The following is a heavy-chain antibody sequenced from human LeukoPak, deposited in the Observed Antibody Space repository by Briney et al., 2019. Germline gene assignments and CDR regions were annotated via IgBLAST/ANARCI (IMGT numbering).Heavy chain of an antibody. CDR1: GGSISSSSYY. V-gene: IGHV4-39*07. D-gene: IGHD6-13*01. Sequence: SETLSLTCTVSGGSISSSSYYWGWIRQPPGKGLEWIGSIYYSGSTYYNPSLKSRVTISVDTSKNQFSLKLSSVTAADTAVYYCARGGSSRPFDYWGQGTLVTVSS. J-gene: IGHJ4*02. CDR3: ARGGSSRPFDY. CDR2: IYYSGST.